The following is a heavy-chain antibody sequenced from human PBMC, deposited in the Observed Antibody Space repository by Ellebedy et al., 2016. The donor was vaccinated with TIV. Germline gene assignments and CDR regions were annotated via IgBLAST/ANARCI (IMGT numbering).Heavy chain of an antibody. CDR1: GYTFTSYY. Sequence: AASVKVSCKASGYTFTSYYMHWVRQAPGQGLEWMGIINPSGGSTSYAQKLQGRVTMTRDTSTSTVYMELSSLRSEDTAVYYCATERHVEMATILTDAFDIWGQGTMVTVSS. CDR3: ATERHVEMATILTDAFDI. D-gene: IGHD5-24*01. J-gene: IGHJ3*02. V-gene: IGHV1-46*04. CDR2: INPSGGST.